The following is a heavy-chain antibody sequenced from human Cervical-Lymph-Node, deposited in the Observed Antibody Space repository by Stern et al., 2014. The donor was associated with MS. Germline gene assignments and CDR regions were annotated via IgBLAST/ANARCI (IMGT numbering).Heavy chain of an antibody. D-gene: IGHD4-11*01. J-gene: IGHJ4*02. CDR2: IYWGDDK. V-gene: IGHV2-5*02. CDR1: GFSLSTSGVG. CDR3: AHRRDYNNYVDY. Sequence: ESGPTLVKPTQTLTLTCTFSGFSLSTSGVGVGWIRQPPGKALEWLALIYWGDDKRYSPSLNNRLTITKDTSKNQVVLTMTNMDPVDTATYYCAHRRDYNNYVDYWGQGTLVTVSS.